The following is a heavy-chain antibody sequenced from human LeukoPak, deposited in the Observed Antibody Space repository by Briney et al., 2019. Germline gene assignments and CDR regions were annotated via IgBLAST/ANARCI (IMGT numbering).Heavy chain of an antibody. CDR1: GFTLSNWA. J-gene: IGHJ4*02. CDR2: IDTKGTRT. V-gene: IGHV3-23*01. CDR3: AKEVVATIPPF. Sequence: PGGSLRLFCAASGFTLSNWAMTWVRQAPGKGLEWVSGIDTKGTRTYYADSVKGRFTISRDNSKNTLFLQMNSLRAEDTAVYYCAKEVVATIPPFWGQGTLVTVSS. D-gene: IGHD5-12*01.